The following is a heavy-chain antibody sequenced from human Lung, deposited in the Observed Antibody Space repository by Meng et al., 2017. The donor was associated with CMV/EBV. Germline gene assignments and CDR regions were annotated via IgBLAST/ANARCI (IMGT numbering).Heavy chain of an antibody. D-gene: IGHD2-2*01. Sequence: SVKVSXKASGGTFSSYAISWVRQAPGQGLEWMGGIIPILGIANYAQKFQGRVTITADKSTSTAYMELSSLRSEDTAVYYCARGACSSTSCYRYYYYGMDVWGQGXTVTVSS. CDR3: ARGACSSTSCYRYYYYGMDV. V-gene: IGHV1-69*10. CDR1: GGTFSSYA. J-gene: IGHJ6*02. CDR2: IIPILGIA.